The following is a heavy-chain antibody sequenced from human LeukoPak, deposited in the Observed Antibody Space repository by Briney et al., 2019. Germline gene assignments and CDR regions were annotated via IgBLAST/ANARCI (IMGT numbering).Heavy chain of an antibody. V-gene: IGHV1-69*05. CDR1: GGTFSSYA. CDR3: ARAPLRYCSGGSCYPFDY. CDR2: IIPIFGTA. D-gene: IGHD2-15*01. J-gene: IGHJ4*02. Sequence: SVKVSCKASGGTFSSYAISWVRQAPGQGLEWMGGIIPIFGTANYAQKFQGRVTITTDESTSAAYMELSSLRSGDTAVYYCARAPLRYCSGGSCYPFDYWGQGTLVTVSS.